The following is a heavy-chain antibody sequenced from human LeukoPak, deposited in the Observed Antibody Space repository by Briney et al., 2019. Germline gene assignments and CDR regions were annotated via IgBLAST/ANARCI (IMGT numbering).Heavy chain of an antibody. CDR1: GFTFRNYP. D-gene: IGHD6-19*01. CDR3: ARRDTSGWYSLDY. V-gene: IGHV3-23*01. CDR2: ISHDTTGT. Sequence: GGSLRLSCAASGFTFRNYPMSWVRQAPGKGLELVSSISHDTTGTYYADPVKGRFTISRDNSKNPLHLQMNSLRADDTATYFCARRDTSGWYSLDYWGQGTLVTVS. J-gene: IGHJ4*02.